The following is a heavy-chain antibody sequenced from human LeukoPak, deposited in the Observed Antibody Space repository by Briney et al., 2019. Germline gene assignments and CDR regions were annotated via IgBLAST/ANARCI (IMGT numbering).Heavy chain of an antibody. Sequence: VGTLRLSRAASGFTFSSYSMNWVRQAPGKGLEGVSSISSSSSYIYYADSVKGRFTISRDNAKNSLYLKMNSLRAEDTAVFYCARDPDYYDSSGYFYYYYGMDVWGQGTTVTVSS. V-gene: IGHV3-21*01. CDR3: ARDPDYYDSSGYFYYYYGMDV. CDR2: ISSSSSYI. D-gene: IGHD3-22*01. CDR1: GFTFSSYS. J-gene: IGHJ6*02.